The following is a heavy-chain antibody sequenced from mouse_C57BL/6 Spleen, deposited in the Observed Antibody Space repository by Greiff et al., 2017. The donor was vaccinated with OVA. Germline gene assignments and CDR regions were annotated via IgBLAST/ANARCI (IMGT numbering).Heavy chain of an antibody. Sequence: VQLQESGPELVKPGASVKISCKASGYTFTDYYINWVKQRPGQGLEWIGWIFPGSGSTYYNEKFKGKATLTVDKSSSTAYMLLSSLTSEDSAVYCCARGYYGSSYWYFDVWGTGTTVTVSS. V-gene: IGHV1-75*01. D-gene: IGHD1-1*01. CDR3: ARGYYGSSYWYFDV. CDR2: IFPGSGST. J-gene: IGHJ1*03. CDR1: GYTFTDYY.